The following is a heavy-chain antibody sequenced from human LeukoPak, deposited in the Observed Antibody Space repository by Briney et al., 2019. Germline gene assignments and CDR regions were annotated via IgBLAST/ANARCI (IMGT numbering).Heavy chain of an antibody. V-gene: IGHV4-31*03. CDR1: GGSISSGTYY. CDR2: IHYSGNT. D-gene: IGHD2-15*01. Sequence: SETLSLTCTVSGGSISSGTYYWSWIRQHPGKGLEWIGYIHYSGNTYHNPSHKSRVTISVDTSKNQFSLKLSSVTAADTAVYYCARDGCSGGSCYGNWFDPWGQGTLVTVS. CDR3: ARDGCSGGSCYGNWFDP. J-gene: IGHJ5*02.